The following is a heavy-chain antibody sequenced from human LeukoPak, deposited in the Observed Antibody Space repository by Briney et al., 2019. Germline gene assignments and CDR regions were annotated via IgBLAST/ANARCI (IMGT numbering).Heavy chain of an antibody. CDR2: INSDGSST. Sequence: PGGSLRLSCAASGFTFSSYWMHWVRQAPGKGLVWVSRINSDGSSTSYADSVKGRFTISRDNAKNTLSLQMNSLRAEDTAVYYCAREATVTRNWFDPWGQGTLVTVSS. CDR1: GFTFSSYW. CDR3: AREATVTRNWFDP. J-gene: IGHJ5*02. D-gene: IGHD4-11*01. V-gene: IGHV3-74*01.